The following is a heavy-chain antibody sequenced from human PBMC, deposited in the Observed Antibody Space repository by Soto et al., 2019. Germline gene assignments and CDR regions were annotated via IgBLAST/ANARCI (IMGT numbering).Heavy chain of an antibody. CDR2: ISGDSRYI. Sequence: EVQLVESGGGLVQPGGSLRLSCAASGFTLSNYAVNWVRQAPGKGLEWVSYISGDSRYIYHGDSVKGRFTISRDNARNSVYLQMNSLRDEDTAVYYCARIKLVDFFFINVDVYDMDVWGQGTPVTVSS. D-gene: IGHD2-15*01. J-gene: IGHJ6*02. V-gene: IGHV3-48*02. CDR3: ARIKLVDFFFINVDVYDMDV. CDR1: GFTLSNYA.